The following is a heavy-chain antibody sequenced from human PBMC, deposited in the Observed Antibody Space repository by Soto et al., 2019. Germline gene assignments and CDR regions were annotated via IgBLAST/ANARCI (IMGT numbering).Heavy chain of an antibody. CDR1: GFTFSSYS. CDR2: ISSSSSTI. CDR3: ARDLRQQLGPLDY. Sequence: EVQLVESGGGLVQPGGSLRLSCAASGFTFSSYSMNWVRQAPGKRLEWVSYISSSSSTIYYADSVKGRFTISRDNAKNTLYLQMNSLRAEDTAVYYCARDLRQQLGPLDYWGQGTLVTVSS. D-gene: IGHD6-13*01. J-gene: IGHJ4*02. V-gene: IGHV3-48*01.